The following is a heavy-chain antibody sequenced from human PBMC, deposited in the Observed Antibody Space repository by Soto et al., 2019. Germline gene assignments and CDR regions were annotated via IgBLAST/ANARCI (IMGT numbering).Heavy chain of an antibody. CDR1: GFTFSSYS. CDR3: ASRGYYDSSGYKYFQH. CDR2: ISSSSSTI. V-gene: IGHV3-48*02. D-gene: IGHD3-22*01. Sequence: GGSLRLSCAASGFTFSSYSMNWVRQAPGKGLEWVSYISSSSSTIYYADSVKGRFTISRDNAKNSLYLQMNSLRDEDTAVYYCASRGYYDSSGYKYFQHWGQGTLVTVSS. J-gene: IGHJ1*01.